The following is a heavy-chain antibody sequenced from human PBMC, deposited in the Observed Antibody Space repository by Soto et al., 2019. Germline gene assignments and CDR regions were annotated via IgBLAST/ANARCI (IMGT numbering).Heavy chain of an antibody. J-gene: IGHJ6*02. CDR1: GGSISSADHL. V-gene: IGHV4-34*01. CDR3: AGQVGVVVPAAMRDYYYYYGMDV. Sequence: PSETLSLTCSVSGGSISSADHLWSWIRQPPGKGLEWIGEINHSGSTNNNPSLKSRVTISVDTSKNQFSLKLSSVTAADTAVYYCAGQVGVVVPAAMRDYYYYYGMDVWGQGTTVTVSS. D-gene: IGHD2-2*01. CDR2: INHSGST.